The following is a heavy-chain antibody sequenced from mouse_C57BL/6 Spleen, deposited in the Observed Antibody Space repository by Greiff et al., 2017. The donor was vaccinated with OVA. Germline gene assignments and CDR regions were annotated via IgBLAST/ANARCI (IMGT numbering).Heavy chain of an antibody. CDR2: INPYNGGT. V-gene: IGHV1-19*01. CDR3: ARPYYSNSFDY. J-gene: IGHJ2*01. D-gene: IGHD2-5*01. CDR1: GYTFTDYY. Sequence: EVQLQQSGPVLVKPGASVKMSCKASGYTFTDYYMNWVKQSHGKSLEWIGVINPYNGGTSYNQKFKGKATLTVDKSSSTAYMELNSLTSEDSAVYYCARPYYSNSFDYWGQGTTLTVSS.